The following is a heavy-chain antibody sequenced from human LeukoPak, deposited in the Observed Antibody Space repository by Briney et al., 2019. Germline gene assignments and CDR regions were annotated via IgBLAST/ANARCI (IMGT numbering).Heavy chain of an antibody. J-gene: IGHJ5*02. CDR3: AREGASAEDVNWFDP. Sequence: ASVKVSCKASGYTFTGYYMHWVRQAPGQGLEWMGWINPNSGNTHYAQKFQDRVTMTRDTSISTAYMELNSLRSDDTAVYYCAREGASAEDVNWFDPWGQGTLVTVSS. CDR1: GYTFTGYY. V-gene: IGHV1-2*02. D-gene: IGHD6-25*01. CDR2: INPNSGNT.